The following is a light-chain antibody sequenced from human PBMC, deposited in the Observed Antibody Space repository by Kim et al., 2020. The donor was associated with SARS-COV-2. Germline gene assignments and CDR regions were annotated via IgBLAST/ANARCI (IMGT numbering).Light chain of an antibody. V-gene: IGKV3-20*01. CDR2: GAS. Sequence: EIVLTQSPGTLSLSPGERATLSCRASQSVSSSYLAWYQQKPGQAPRLLIYGASSRATGIPDRFSGSGSGTDFTLIISRLEPEDFAVYYCQQYGSFSYTFGQGTKLEI. CDR3: QQYGSFSYT. J-gene: IGKJ2*01. CDR1: QSVSSSY.